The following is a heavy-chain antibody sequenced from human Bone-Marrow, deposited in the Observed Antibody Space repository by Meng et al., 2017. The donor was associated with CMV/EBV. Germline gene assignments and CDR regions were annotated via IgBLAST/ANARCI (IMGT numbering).Heavy chain of an antibody. D-gene: IGHD1-26*01. J-gene: IGHJ6*02. CDR1: GFTFSSYV. CDR3: AKAQGSYYPIYGMDV. CDR2: IYSGGSST. V-gene: IGHV3-23*03. Sequence: GESLKISCAASGFTFSSYVMSWVRQAPGKGLEWVSVIYSGGSSTYYADSVKGRFTISRDNSKNTLYLQMNSLRAEDTAVYYCAKAQGSYYPIYGMDVWGQGTTVTVSS.